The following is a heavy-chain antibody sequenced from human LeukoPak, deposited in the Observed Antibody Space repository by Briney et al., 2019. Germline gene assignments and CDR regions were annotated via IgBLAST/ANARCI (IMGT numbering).Heavy chain of an antibody. J-gene: IGHJ4*02. V-gene: IGHV3-48*01. Sequence: GGSLRLSCAASGFTFSTYNMNWVRQAPGKGLEWISFIKSSGTITYCTDSVKGRFTISRDNAKNSLYLQMNSLRADDTAVYYCAREMDSGSYLGYWGQGALVTVSS. CDR3: AREMDSGSYLGY. CDR2: IKSSGTIT. D-gene: IGHD3-10*01. CDR1: GFTFSTYN.